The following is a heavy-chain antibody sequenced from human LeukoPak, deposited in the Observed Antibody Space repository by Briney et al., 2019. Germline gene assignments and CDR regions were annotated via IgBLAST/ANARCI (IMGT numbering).Heavy chain of an antibody. Sequence: SETLSLTCTVSGGSISSYYWSWIRQPPGKGLEWIGYIYYSGSTKYNPSLKSRVTISVDTSNNQFSLNLRSVTAADTAVYYCATTTSGGDAFDIWGQGTMVTVSS. D-gene: IGHD1-26*01. J-gene: IGHJ3*02. V-gene: IGHV4-59*01. CDR1: GGSISSYY. CDR2: IYYSGST. CDR3: ATTTSGGDAFDI.